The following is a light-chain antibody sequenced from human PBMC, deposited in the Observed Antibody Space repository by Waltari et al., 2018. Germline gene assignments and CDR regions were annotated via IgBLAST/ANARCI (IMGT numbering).Light chain of an antibody. CDR1: QSVSSY. J-gene: IGKJ4*01. CDR2: DAS. V-gene: IGKV3-11*01. Sequence: EIVLTQSPATLSLSPGERATLSCRASQSVSSYLAWFQQKPGQAPRLLIYDASNRATGIPARFRGSWSGTDFTLTISSLEPEDFAGYYCQQRTNWPLTFGGGTKVEIK. CDR3: QQRTNWPLT.